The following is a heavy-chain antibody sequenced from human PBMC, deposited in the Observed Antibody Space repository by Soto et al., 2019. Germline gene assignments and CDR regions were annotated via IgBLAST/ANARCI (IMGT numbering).Heavy chain of an antibody. D-gene: IGHD6-13*01. Sequence: QVQLVQSGAEVKKPGASVKVSCKASGYTFTTYAMYWVRQAPGQRLEWMGWINAGNGKTKYSQKFQGRVTIIRDTSAGTAYMELSSLRSEDTAVYYCARCSSSWCAFDIWGQGTMVTVSS. J-gene: IGHJ3*02. CDR3: ARCSSSWCAFDI. V-gene: IGHV1-3*01. CDR2: INAGNGKT. CDR1: GYTFTTYA.